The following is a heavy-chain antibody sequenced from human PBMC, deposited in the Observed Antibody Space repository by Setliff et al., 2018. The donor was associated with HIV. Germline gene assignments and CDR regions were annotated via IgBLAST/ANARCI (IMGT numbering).Heavy chain of an antibody. CDR2: IYHTGDT. CDR1: GGSFSGHY. J-gene: IGHJ4*02. V-gene: IGHV4-38-2*01. Sequence: PSETLSLTCAVYGGSFSGHYWGWIRQPPGKGLEWIGSIYHTGDTYDNPSLKNRVTISRDTSKDRFSLNLRSVTAADTAIYYCARHKTHDYDGNSVYFDFWGQGILVTVSS. D-gene: IGHD4-17*01. CDR3: ARHKTHDYDGNSVYFDF.